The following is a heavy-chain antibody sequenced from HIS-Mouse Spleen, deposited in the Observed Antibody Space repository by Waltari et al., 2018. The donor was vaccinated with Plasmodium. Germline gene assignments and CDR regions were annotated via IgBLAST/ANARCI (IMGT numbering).Heavy chain of an antibody. V-gene: IGHV3-21*01. D-gene: IGHD3-9*01. J-gene: IGHJ2*01. CDR2: ISSSSSYI. Sequence: EVQLVESGGGLVKPGGSLRLSCAASGFTFSSYNMNGVTQAPGKGLEWVSSISSSSSYIYYADSVKGRFTISRDNAKNSLYLQMNSLRAEDTAVYYCAREDILTGYYNDYWYFDLWGRGTLVTVSS. CDR1: GFTFSSYN. CDR3: AREDILTGYYNDYWYFDL.